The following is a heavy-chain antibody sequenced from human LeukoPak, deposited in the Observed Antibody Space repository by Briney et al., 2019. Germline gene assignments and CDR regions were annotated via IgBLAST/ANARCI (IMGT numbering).Heavy chain of an antibody. CDR3: ARRRQYDSSLFWNFDL. V-gene: IGHV4-34*01. CDR1: GGSFSGYC. CDR2: INHSGST. D-gene: IGHD6-6*01. Sequence: SETLSLTCAVYGGSFSGYCWSWIRQPPGKGLEWIGEINHSGSTNYNPSLKSRVTISVDTSKNQFSLKLSSVTAADTAVYYCARRRQYDSSLFWNFDLWGRGTLVTVSS. J-gene: IGHJ2*01.